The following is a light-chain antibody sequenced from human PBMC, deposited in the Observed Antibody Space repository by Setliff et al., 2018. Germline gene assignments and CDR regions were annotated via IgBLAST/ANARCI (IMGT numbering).Light chain of an antibody. CDR3: QQYGSSPYT. J-gene: IGKJ2*01. V-gene: IGKV3-20*01. CDR2: GAS. CDR1: QSVSSNY. Sequence: EIVLTQSPGTLSLSSGERATLSCRASQSVSSNYLAWYQQKPGQAPRLLIYGASSRASGIPDRFSGSGSGTDLTLTISRLEPEDFAIYYCQQYGSSPYTFGQGTKVDIK.